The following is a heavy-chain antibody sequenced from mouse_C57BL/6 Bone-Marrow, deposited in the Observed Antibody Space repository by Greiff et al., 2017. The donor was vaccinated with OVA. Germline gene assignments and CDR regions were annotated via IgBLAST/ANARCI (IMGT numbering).Heavy chain of an antibody. CDR2: ISDGGSYT. CDR3: AREGVYYYGSGAMDY. CDR1: GFTFSSYA. Sequence: EVQRVESGGGLVKPGGSLKLSCAASGFTFSSYAMSWVRQTPEKRLEWVATISDGGSYTYYPDNVKGRFTISRDNAKNNLYLQMSHLKSEDTAMYYCAREGVYYYGSGAMDYWGQGTSVTVSS. V-gene: IGHV5-4*01. D-gene: IGHD1-1*01. J-gene: IGHJ4*01.